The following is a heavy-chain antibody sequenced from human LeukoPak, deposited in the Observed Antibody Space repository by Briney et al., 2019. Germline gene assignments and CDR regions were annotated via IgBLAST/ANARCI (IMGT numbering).Heavy chain of an antibody. D-gene: IGHD4-17*01. CDR1: GFTFSSYG. J-gene: IGHJ4*02. CDR2: IRYDGSNK. CDR3: ASLYGDYERVGY. V-gene: IGHV3-30*02. Sequence: GGSLRLSCAASGFTFSSYGMHWVRQAPGKGLGWVAFIRYDGSNKYYADSVKGRFTISRDNSKNTLYLQMNSLRAEDTAVYYCASLYGDYERVGYWGQGTLVTVSS.